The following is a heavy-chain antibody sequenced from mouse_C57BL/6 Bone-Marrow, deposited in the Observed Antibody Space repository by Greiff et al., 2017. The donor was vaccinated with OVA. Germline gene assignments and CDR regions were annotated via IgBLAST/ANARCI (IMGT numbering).Heavy chain of an antibody. CDR1: GFTFSSYT. J-gene: IGHJ3*01. CDR3: ARFLLGFAY. D-gene: IGHD6-1*01. Sequence: DVMLVESGGGLVKPGGSLKLSCAASGFTFSSYTMSWVRQTPEKRLEWVATISGGGGNTYYPDSVKGRFTISRDNAKNTLYLQMSSLRSEDTALYYCARFLLGFAYWGQGTLVTVSA. CDR2: ISGGGGNT. V-gene: IGHV5-9*01.